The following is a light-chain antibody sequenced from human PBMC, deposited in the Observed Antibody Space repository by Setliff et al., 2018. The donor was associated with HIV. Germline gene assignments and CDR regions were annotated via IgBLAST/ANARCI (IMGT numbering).Light chain of an antibody. Sequence: QSALTQPASVSGSPGQSITISCSGTSSDVGGYRYVSWYQQFPGKAPKLIIYAVSNRPSGVSNSFSGSKSGNTASLTISGLQAEDEADYYCSSFTSSNTLVFGGGTKVTVL. J-gene: IGLJ3*02. CDR2: AVS. CDR3: SSFTSSNTLV. V-gene: IGLV2-14*01. CDR1: SSDVGGYRY.